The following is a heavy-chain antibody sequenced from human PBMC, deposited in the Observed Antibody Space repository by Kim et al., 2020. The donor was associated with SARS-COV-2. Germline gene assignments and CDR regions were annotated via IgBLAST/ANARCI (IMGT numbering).Heavy chain of an antibody. D-gene: IGHD6-19*01. Sequence: IRYAQKFQGRLTLTTDTSTSTVYMELSSLTSEDTAVYYCARDLSTAWSLDYWGQGTLVTVSS. J-gene: IGHJ4*02. CDR2: I. V-gene: IGHV1-46*01. CDR3: ARDLSTAWSLDY.